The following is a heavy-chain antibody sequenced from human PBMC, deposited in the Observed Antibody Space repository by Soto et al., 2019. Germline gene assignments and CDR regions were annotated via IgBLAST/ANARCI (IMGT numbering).Heavy chain of an antibody. CDR1: GGTFSSYA. J-gene: IGHJ6*02. CDR2: IIPIFGTA. D-gene: IGHD5-18*01. CDR3: AKPEGYSYGNDYYYYGMDV. Sequence: QVQLVQSGAEVKKPGSSVKVSCKASGGTFSSYAISWVRQAPGQGLEWMGGIIPIFGTANYAQKFQGRVTITADESTSTAYMELSSLRSEDTAVYYCAKPEGYSYGNDYYYYGMDVWGQGTTVTVSS. V-gene: IGHV1-69*01.